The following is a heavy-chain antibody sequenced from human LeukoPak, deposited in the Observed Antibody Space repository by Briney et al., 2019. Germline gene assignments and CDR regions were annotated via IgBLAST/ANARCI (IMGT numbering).Heavy chain of an antibody. J-gene: IGHJ4*02. V-gene: IGHV4-34*01. CDR1: GGSFSGYY. CDR2: INHSGST. Sequence: SETLSLTCAVSGGSFSGYYWSWIRQPPGKGLEWIGEINHSGSTNYNPSLKSRVTISVDTSKNQFSLKLSSATAADTAVYYCARATGVDTAMTPSDYWGQGTLVTVSS. D-gene: IGHD5-18*01. CDR3: ARATGVDTAMTPSDY.